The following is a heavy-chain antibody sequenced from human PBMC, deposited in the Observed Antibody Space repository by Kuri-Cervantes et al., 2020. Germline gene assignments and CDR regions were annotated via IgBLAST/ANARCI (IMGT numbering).Heavy chain of an antibody. D-gene: IGHD5-12*01. V-gene: IGHV3-9*01. Sequence: SLKISCAASGFTFDDYAMHWVRQAPGKGLAWVSGISWNSGSIGYADSVKGRFTISRDNAKNSLYLQMNSLRAEDTALYYCARVSGYDSVDYWGQGTLVTVSS. CDR3: ARVSGYDSVDY. CDR1: GFTFDDYA. J-gene: IGHJ4*02. CDR2: ISWNSGSI.